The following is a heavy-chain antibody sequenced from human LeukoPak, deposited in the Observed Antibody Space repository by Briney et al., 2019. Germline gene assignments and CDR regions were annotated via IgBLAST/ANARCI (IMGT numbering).Heavy chain of an antibody. V-gene: IGHV1-46*01. CDR3: ARVGKGAGYYYYYYMDV. CDR2: INPSGGST. Sequence: ASVKVSCKASGYTFTSYYMHWVRQAPGQGLEWMGIINPSGGSTSYAQKFQGRVTMTRDMSTSTVYMELSSLRSEDTAVYYYARVGKGAGYYYYYYMDVWGKGTTVTVSS. J-gene: IGHJ6*03. CDR1: GYTFTSYY. D-gene: IGHD6-19*01.